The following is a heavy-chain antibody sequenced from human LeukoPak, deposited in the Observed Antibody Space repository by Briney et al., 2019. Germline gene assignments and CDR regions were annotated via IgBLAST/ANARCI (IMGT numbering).Heavy chain of an antibody. Sequence: VASVKDSCKASGYTFTSYYMHWVRQAPGQGLEWMGIINPSGGSTSYAQKFQGRVTMTRDTSTSTVYMELSSLRSEDTAVYYCARVTMAARPKGWFDPWGQGTLVTVSS. D-gene: IGHD6-6*01. J-gene: IGHJ5*02. CDR3: ARVTMAARPKGWFDP. CDR1: GYTFTSYY. CDR2: INPSGGST. V-gene: IGHV1-46*01.